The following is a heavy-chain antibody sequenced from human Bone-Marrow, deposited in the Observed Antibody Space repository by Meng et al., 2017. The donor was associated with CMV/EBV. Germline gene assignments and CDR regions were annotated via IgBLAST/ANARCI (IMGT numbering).Heavy chain of an antibody. J-gene: IGHJ4*02. V-gene: IGHV3-43*01. CDR1: GFTFDDNT. D-gene: IGHD5-24*01. CDR3: AKDIDGYMSFDY. CDR2: ITWDSSNT. Sequence: GGSLRLSCAASGFTFDDNTMHWVRQAPGKGLEWVSLITWDSSNTVYADSVKGRFTISRYNSKDSLYLQMNSLRAEDTAFYYCAKDIDGYMSFDYWGQGTLVTVSS.